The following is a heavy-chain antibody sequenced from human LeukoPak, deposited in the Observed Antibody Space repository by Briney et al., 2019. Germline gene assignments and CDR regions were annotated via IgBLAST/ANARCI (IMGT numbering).Heavy chain of an antibody. V-gene: IGHV3-23*01. CDR3: AKDGSSGSYSTFFDY. J-gene: IGHJ4*02. CDR2: VGGTVDST. Sequence: GGSLRLSCAASGFTFSSYAMGWVRQAPVKGLEWVSAVGGTVDSTYYADSVRGRFTISRDNSKNTLYLQMNGLRAEDTAVYYCAKDGSSGSYSTFFDYWGQGILVTVSS. CDR1: GFTFSSYA. D-gene: IGHD1-26*01.